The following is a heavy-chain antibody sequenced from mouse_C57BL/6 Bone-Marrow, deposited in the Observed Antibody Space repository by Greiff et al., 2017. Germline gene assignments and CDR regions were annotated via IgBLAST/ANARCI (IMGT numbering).Heavy chain of an antibody. Sequence: QVQLKESGPELVKPGASVKLSCKASGYTFTSYDINWVKQRPGQGLEWIGWIYPRDGSTTYNEKFKGKATLTVDTSSSTAYMELHSLTSEDSAVYFCAKRCYVPYYYAMDYWGQGTSVTVSS. CDR2: IYPRDGST. CDR3: AKRCYVPYYYAMDY. CDR1: GYTFTSYD. J-gene: IGHJ4*01. V-gene: IGHV1-85*01. D-gene: IGHD2-12*01.